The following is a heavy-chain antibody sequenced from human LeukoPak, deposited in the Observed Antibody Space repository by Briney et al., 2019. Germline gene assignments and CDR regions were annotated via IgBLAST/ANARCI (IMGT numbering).Heavy chain of an antibody. V-gene: IGHV3-23*01. J-gene: IGHJ4*02. D-gene: IGHD6-13*01. CDR1: GFTFSSYA. Sequence: GGSLRLSCAASGFTFSSYAMSWVRQAPGKGLEWVSIIYSGGSTYYADSVKGRFTISRDNSKNTLYLQMNSLRAEDTAIYYCARGGIGHCDYWGQGTLVTVSS. CDR2: IYSGGST. CDR3: ARGGIGHCDY.